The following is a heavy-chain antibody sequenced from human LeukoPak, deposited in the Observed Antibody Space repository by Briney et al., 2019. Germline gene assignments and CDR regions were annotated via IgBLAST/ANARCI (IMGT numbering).Heavy chain of an antibody. J-gene: IGHJ5*02. CDR3: ARAVTYFYGSVTYDWFDP. CDR1: GFTFSSHG. Sequence: GGSLRLSCVASGFTFSSHGMNWVRQAPGKGLEWVSGITSGTRTYYADSVKGRFAISRDNSKNTMYLQMNSLRAEDTAVYYCARAVTYFYGSVTYDWFDPWGQGTLVTVSS. CDR2: ITSGTRT. D-gene: IGHD3-10*01. V-gene: IGHV3-23*01.